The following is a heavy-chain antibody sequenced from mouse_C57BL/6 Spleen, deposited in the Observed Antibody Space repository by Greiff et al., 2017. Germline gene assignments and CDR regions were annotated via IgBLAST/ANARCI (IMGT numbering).Heavy chain of an antibody. CDR3: ARPITTVVDWFAY. CDR1: GYTFTSYW. V-gene: IGHV1-72*01. CDR2: IDPNSGGT. J-gene: IGHJ3*01. Sequence: QVQLKQPGAELVKPGASVKLSCKASGYTFTSYWMHWVKQRPGRGLEWIGRIDPNSGGTKYNEKFKSKATLTVDKPSSTAYMQLSSLTSEDSAVYYCARPITTVVDWFAYWGQGTLVTVSA. D-gene: IGHD1-1*01.